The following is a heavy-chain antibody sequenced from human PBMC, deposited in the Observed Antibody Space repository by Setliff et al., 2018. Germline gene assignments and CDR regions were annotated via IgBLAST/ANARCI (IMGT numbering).Heavy chain of an antibody. V-gene: IGHV5-51*01. CDR3: ARQGADYYDSSGYPLGAFDI. J-gene: IGHJ3*02. CDR2: IYPGDSHT. CDR1: GYSFSNFW. Sequence: GESLKISCKGSGYSFSNFWIGWVRQMPGKGLEWMGIIYPGDSHTRYSPSFQGQVTMSADKSISTAYLQWSSLKASDTAMYYCARQGADYYDSSGYPLGAFDIWGQGTMVTVSS. D-gene: IGHD3-22*01.